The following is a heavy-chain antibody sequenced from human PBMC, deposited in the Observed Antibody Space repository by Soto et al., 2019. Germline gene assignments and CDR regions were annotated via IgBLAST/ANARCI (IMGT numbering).Heavy chain of an antibody. J-gene: IGHJ4*02. CDR1: GFTFSNAW. Sequence: EVQLVESGGGLVKPGGSLRLSCAASGFTFSNAWMSWVRQAPGKGLEWVGRIKSKTDGGTTDYAAPVKGRFTISRDDSKNTLYLQMNSLKTEDTAVYYCTPSYDILTGSECWGQGTLVTVSS. CDR3: TPSYDILTGSEC. V-gene: IGHV3-15*01. D-gene: IGHD3-9*01. CDR2: IKSKTDGGTT.